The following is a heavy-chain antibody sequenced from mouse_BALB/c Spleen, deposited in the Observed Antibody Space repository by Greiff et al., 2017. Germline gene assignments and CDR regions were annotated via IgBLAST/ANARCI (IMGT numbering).Heavy chain of an antibody. CDR3: ASIYYYGSRSSWFAY. CDR1: GYSITSDYA. D-gene: IGHD1-1*01. J-gene: IGHJ3*01. V-gene: IGHV3-2*02. CDR2: ISYSGST. Sequence: EVKLQESGPGLVKPSQSLSLTCTVTGYSITSDYAWHWIRQFPGNKLEWMGYISYSGSTSYNPSLKSRISITRDTSKNQFFLQLNSVTTEDTATYYCASIYYYGSRSSWFAYWGQGTLVTVSA.